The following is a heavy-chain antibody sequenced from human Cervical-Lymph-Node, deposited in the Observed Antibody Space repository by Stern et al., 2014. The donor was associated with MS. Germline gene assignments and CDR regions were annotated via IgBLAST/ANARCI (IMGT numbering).Heavy chain of an antibody. CDR3: TRAVGGVGRE. Sequence: VQLVESGPEVKKPGASVMVSCKTSGYTFTNYYIHWVRQAHGQGLEWMGLINPNGSVTASAQKFQGRLTMTRDTSTTTVYMRLITLTSEDTAMYYCTRAVGGVGREWGQGTLVFVSS. J-gene: IGHJ4*02. V-gene: IGHV1-46*01. CDR2: INPNGSVT. CDR1: GYTFTNYY. D-gene: IGHD3-16*01.